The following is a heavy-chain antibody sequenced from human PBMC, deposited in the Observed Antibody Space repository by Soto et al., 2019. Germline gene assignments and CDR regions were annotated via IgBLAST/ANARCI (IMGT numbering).Heavy chain of an antibody. CDR2: IYWDDDE. D-gene: IGHD3-10*01. V-gene: IGHV2-5*02. CDR1: GFSLTTDGVG. CDR3: AHSRNLITEDAQVGDFDY. J-gene: IGHJ4*02. Sequence: QITLKESGPALVKPTQTLTLTCSFSGFSLTTDGVGVGWVRQPPGEALEWLALIYWDDDERYSPSLETRLTITKDPSKNEVVLTMTNMEPVDTATYFCAHSRNLITEDAQVGDFDYWGPGSLVTVSS.